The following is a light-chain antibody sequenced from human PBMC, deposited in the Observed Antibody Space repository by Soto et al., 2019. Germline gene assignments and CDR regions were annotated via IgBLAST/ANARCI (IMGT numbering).Light chain of an antibody. V-gene: IGLV2-14*01. Sequence: QSALTQPASVSGSPGQSITISCTGTSSDVGGYNYVSWYQQHPGKAPKLMIYEVSNRPSGVSNRFSGSKSGNTASLTISGLQAEDEADYYCSSYTSSSTTVVGGGTKLTVL. CDR3: SSYTSSSTTV. CDR2: EVS. CDR1: SSDVGGYNY. J-gene: IGLJ2*01.